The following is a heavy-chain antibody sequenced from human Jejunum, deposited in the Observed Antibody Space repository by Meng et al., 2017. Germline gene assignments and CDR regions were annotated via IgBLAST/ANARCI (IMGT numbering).Heavy chain of an antibody. V-gene: IGHV3-11*04. CDR3: ARGYRSVVH. Sequence: GESLKISCEGSGFTFSDSYMSWIRHAPGKGLEWLAYITSTGKTIYHVDSLKGRFTVSRDNAKNSVYLQMNDLRAEDTAVYYCARGYRSVVHWGQGTLVTVSS. CDR2: ITSTGKTI. J-gene: IGHJ4*02. D-gene: IGHD6-19*01. CDR1: GFTFSDSY.